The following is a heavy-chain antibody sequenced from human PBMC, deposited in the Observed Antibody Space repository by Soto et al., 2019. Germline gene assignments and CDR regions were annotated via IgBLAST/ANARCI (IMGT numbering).Heavy chain of an antibody. Sequence: ASVKVSCKASGYSFTDYHIHWVRQAPGQGLEWLGRINPKSGGTSTAQKLQGWVTMTTDTSISTASMELARLTSDDTAIYYCARGDSTDCSNGVCSFFYNHDMDVWGQGTTVTVSS. D-gene: IGHD2-8*01. CDR1: GYSFTDYH. V-gene: IGHV1-2*04. CDR2: INPKSGGT. J-gene: IGHJ6*02. CDR3: ARGDSTDCSNGVCSFFYNHDMDV.